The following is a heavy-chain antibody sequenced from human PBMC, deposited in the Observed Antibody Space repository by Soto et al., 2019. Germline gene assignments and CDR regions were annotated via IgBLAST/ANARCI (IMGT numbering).Heavy chain of an antibody. D-gene: IGHD6-6*01. CDR2: IYHSGST. CDR1: GGSISSSNG. V-gene: IGHV4-4*02. CDR3: ARGGTYSTSWLDV. J-gene: IGHJ6*02. Sequence: ESLSLTCPVSGGSISSSNGWSWVRQPPGKGLEWIGEIYHSGSTNYNPSLKSRVTISVDKSKNQFSLKLSSVTAADTAMYYCARGGTYSTSWLDVWGQGTKVTVYS.